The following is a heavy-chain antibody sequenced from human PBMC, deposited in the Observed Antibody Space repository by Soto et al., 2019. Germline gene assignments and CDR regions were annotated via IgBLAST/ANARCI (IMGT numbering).Heavy chain of an antibody. J-gene: IGHJ3*02. CDR2: IGTAGDT. Sequence: EVQLVESGGGLVQPGGSLRLSCAASGFTFSSYDMHWVRQATGKGLEWVSAIGTAGDTYYPGSEKGRFTISRENAKNSLYLQMNSLRAEDTAVYYCARARITMVNDAFDIWGQGTMVTVSS. D-gene: IGHD3-10*01. CDR1: GFTFSSYD. CDR3: ARARITMVNDAFDI. V-gene: IGHV3-13*01.